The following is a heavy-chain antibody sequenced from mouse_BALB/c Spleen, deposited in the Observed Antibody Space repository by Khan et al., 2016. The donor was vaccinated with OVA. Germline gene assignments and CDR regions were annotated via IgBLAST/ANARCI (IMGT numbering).Heavy chain of an antibody. Sequence: EVQLQESGPGLVKPSQSLSLTCTVTGYSITTDYAWNWIRQFPGKKVEWMAYISYSGGTSYNPSLKSRISITRDTSKNQFFLQLNSVTTADTATYYCAGRGGYGDGAWFAYWGQGTLVTVSA. CDR3: AGRGGYGDGAWFAY. CDR2: ISYSGGT. V-gene: IGHV3-2*02. CDR1: GYSITTDYA. J-gene: IGHJ3*01. D-gene: IGHD2-2*01.